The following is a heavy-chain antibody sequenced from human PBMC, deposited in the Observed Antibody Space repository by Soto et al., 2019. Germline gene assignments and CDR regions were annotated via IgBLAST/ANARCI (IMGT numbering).Heavy chain of an antibody. CDR3: ARAWGYYDSSGYSPYNWFDP. D-gene: IGHD3-22*01. J-gene: IGHJ5*02. V-gene: IGHV4-30-4*01. CDR1: GGSISSGDYY. Sequence: SETLSLTCTVSGGSISSGDYYWSWIRQPPGKGLEWIGYIYYSGSTYYSPSLKSRVTISVDTSKNQFSLKLSSVTAADTAVYYCARAWGYYDSSGYSPYNWFDPWGQGTLVTVSS. CDR2: IYYSGST.